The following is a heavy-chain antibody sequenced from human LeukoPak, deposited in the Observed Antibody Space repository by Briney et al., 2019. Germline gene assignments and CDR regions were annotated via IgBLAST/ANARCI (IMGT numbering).Heavy chain of an antibody. J-gene: IGHJ2*01. Sequence: PSETLSLTCAVYGGSFSGYYWSWIRQPPGKGLEWIGEINHSGSTNYNPSLKSRVTISVDTSKNQFSLKLSSVTAADTAVYYCARRYSSGWYQQRYFDLWGRGTLVTVSS. CDR1: GGSFSGYY. CDR2: INHSGST. V-gene: IGHV4-34*01. CDR3: ARRYSSGWYQQRYFDL. D-gene: IGHD6-19*01.